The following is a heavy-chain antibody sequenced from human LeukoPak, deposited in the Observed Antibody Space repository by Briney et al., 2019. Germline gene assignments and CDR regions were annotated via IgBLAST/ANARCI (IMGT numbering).Heavy chain of an antibody. V-gene: IGHV1-46*01. CDR3: ARVHHYFDIAFDY. D-gene: IGHD3-22*01. CDR1: GYTFTSYY. CDR2: INPSGGAT. Sequence: ASVKVSCTASGYTFTSYYIHWVRQAPGQGLEWMGMINPSGGATNYAQKFQDRVTMTRDMSTSTVFMELSSLRSEDTALYYCARVHHYFDIAFDYWGQGTLVTVSS. J-gene: IGHJ4*02.